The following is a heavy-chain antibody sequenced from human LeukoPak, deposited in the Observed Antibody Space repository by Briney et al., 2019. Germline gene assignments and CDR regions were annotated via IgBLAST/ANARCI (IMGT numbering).Heavy chain of an antibody. D-gene: IGHD1-26*01. CDR3: AGETLMSGGWY. J-gene: IGHJ4*02. CDR2: ISGSGGST. V-gene: IGHV3-23*01. Sequence: GGSLRLSCAASGFTFSNYALSWVRQAPGKGLEWVSDISGSGGSTYYADSVKGRFTISRDNAKNSLYLQMNSLRAEDTAVYYCAGETLMSGGWYWGQGTLVTVSS. CDR1: GFTFSNYA.